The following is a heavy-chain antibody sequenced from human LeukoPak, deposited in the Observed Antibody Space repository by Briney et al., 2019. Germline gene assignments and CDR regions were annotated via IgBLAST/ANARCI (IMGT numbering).Heavy chain of an antibody. CDR1: GYSFTAYA. J-gene: IGHJ4*02. CDR2: ISPDNGNT. D-gene: IGHD3-3*01. V-gene: IGHV1-3*01. Sequence: ASVKVSCKASGYSFTAYAMHWVRQAPGQRLEWMGWISPDNGNTRYSQEFQGRFTITRDTSASTAYMELSRLRSDDTAVYYCARVRLDITIFGVVTRATEFDYWGQGTLVTVSS. CDR3: ARVRLDITIFGVVTRATEFDY.